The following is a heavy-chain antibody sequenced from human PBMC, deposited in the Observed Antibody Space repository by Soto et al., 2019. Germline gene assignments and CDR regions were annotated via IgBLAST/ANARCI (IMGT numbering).Heavy chain of an antibody. D-gene: IGHD3-16*01. J-gene: IGHJ5*02. CDR3: ARESEGGDLHDWFDP. CDR2: VHYSGST. V-gene: IGHV4-59*01. Sequence: LSLTCSVSGDSIGTYYWSWVRQPPGKGLEWLGFVHYSGSTQYNPSLKGRVTISVDMSKNQLSLKLRSVTAADTAVYYCARESEGGDLHDWFDPWGQGTLVTVSS. CDR1: GDSIGTYY.